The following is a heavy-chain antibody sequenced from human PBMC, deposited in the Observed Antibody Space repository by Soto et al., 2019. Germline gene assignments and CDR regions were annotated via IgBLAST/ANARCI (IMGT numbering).Heavy chain of an antibody. Sequence: QVQLVQSGAEVKKPGDSVKVSCKASGYTFTTTTMHWMRQAPGQRPEWMAWINVDSARIKYSQKYQGRVTLTGDTSASTAYMELSSLTSEDTAVYYCAKDGVGAANDYWGQGTLVTVSS. J-gene: IGHJ4*02. V-gene: IGHV1-3*01. D-gene: IGHD1-26*01. CDR1: GYTFTTTT. CDR3: AKDGVGAANDY. CDR2: INVDSARI.